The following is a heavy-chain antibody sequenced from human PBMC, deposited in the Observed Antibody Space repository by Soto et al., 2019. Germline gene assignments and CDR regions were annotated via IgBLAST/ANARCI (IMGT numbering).Heavy chain of an antibody. CDR2: MNPNSGNT. J-gene: IGHJ4*02. Sequence: QVQLVQSGAEVKKPGASVKVSCKASGYTFTSYDINWVRQATGQGLEWMGWMNPNSGNTGYAQKFQGRVTLTRNTAISTAYMELSSLRSEDTAVYYCAREILGSCSGGSCYNYWGQGTLVTVSS. V-gene: IGHV1-8*01. CDR3: AREILGSCSGGSCYNY. CDR1: GYTFTSYD. D-gene: IGHD2-15*01.